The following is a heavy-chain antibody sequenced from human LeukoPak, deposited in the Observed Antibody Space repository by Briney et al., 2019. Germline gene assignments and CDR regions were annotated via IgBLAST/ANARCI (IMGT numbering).Heavy chain of an antibody. J-gene: IGHJ6*02. CDR3: ARRDGYNNYYYYGMDV. CDR2: MNPNSGNT. CDR1: GYTFTSYD. Sequence: ASVKVSCKASGYTFTSYDINWVRQATGQGLEWMGWMNPNSGNTGYAQKFQGRATMTRNTSISTAYMELSSLRSEDTAVYYCARRDGYNNYYYYGMDVWGQGTTVTVSS. V-gene: IGHV1-8*01. D-gene: IGHD5-24*01.